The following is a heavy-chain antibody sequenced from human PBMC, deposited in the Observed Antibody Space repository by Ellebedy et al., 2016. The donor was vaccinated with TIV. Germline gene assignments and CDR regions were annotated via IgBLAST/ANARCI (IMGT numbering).Heavy chain of an antibody. Sequence: GESLKISXKGSGYSFTSYWIGWVRQMPGKGLEWMGIIYPGDSDTRYSPSFQGQVTISADKSISTAYLQWSSLKASDTAMYYCARSQAYCGGDCYSQYFQHWGQGTLVTVSS. CDR1: GYSFTSYW. CDR3: ARSQAYCGGDCYSQYFQH. D-gene: IGHD2-21*02. V-gene: IGHV5-51*01. J-gene: IGHJ1*01. CDR2: IYPGDSDT.